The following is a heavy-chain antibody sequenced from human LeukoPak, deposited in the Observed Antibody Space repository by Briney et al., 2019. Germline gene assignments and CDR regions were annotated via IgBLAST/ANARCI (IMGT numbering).Heavy chain of an antibody. Sequence: PGGSLRLSCAASGFTFSSYEMNWVRQAPGKGLEWVSYISSSGSTIYYADSVKGRFTISRDNAKNSLYLQMNSLRAEDTAVYYCARAGGDGYNPNTYWGQGTLVTVSS. CDR1: GFTFSSYE. J-gene: IGHJ4*02. V-gene: IGHV3-48*03. CDR2: ISSSGSTI. D-gene: IGHD5-24*01. CDR3: ARAGGDGYNPNTY.